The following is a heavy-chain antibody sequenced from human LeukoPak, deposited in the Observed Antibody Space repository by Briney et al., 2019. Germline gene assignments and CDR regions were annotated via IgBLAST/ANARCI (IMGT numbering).Heavy chain of an antibody. V-gene: IGHV3-48*02. CDR2: ISSSSSTI. CDR1: GFTFSSYS. CDR3: ARVEYDYVWGSYRREPYFDY. J-gene: IGHJ4*02. D-gene: IGHD3-16*02. Sequence: PGGSLRLSCVASGFTFSSYSMNWVRQAPGKGLEWVSYISSSSSTIYYADSVKGRFTISRDNAKNSLYLQMNSLRDEDTAVYYCARVEYDYVWGSYRREPYFDYWGQGILVTVSS.